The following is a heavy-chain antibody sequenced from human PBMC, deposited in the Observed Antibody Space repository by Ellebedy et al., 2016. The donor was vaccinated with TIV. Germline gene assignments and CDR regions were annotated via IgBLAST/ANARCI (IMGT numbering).Heavy chain of an antibody. Sequence: GESLKISCAASGFTFSSYGMHWVRQVPGKGLEWVSRINSDGSSASYADSVKGRFTISRDNAKSTLYLQMNSVRAEDTALYYCTRVSATVMTNWGQGTLVTVSS. CDR2: INSDGSSA. V-gene: IGHV3-74*01. CDR1: GFTFSSYG. D-gene: IGHD5-12*01. CDR3: TRVSATVMTN. J-gene: IGHJ4*02.